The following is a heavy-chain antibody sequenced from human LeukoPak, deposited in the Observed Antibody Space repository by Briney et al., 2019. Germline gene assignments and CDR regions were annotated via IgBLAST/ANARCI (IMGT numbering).Heavy chain of an antibody. V-gene: IGHV4-39*07. Sequence: SETLSLSCTVSDGSISSSSYYWGWIRQPPGKGLEWIATIYYGGNTYSNPSLKSRVTISVDTSKKQFSLKLSFVTAADTAVYYCARHPYWDSNWFDPWGQGTLVTVSS. D-gene: IGHD2-8*02. CDR2: IYYGGNT. CDR1: DGSISSSSYY. J-gene: IGHJ5*02. CDR3: ARHPYWDSNWFDP.